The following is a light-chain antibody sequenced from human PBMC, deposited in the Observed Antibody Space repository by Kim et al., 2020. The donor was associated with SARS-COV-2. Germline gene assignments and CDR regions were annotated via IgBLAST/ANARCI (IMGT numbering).Light chain of an antibody. CDR2: DAS. Sequence: SLGERASLSCRASQRVTRNYLAWYQQKFGQPPRLLIYDASSRATGIPDRFNGSGSETDFTLTISRLELEDFAVYYCQQYGPSSVTFGLGTRLEIK. CDR3: QQYGPSSVT. V-gene: IGKV3-20*01. CDR1: QRVTRNY. J-gene: IGKJ5*01.